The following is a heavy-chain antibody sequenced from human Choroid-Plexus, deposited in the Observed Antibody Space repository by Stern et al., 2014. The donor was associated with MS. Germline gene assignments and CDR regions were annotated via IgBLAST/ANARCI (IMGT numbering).Heavy chain of an antibody. CDR1: GSTFGSCA. CDR3: AKDRQYLTYFFDH. V-gene: IGHV3-30*18. CDR2: VSYDGSNK. D-gene: IGHD2/OR15-2a*01. Sequence: VQLVESGGGVVQPGRPLRLSCVASGSTFGSCAMHWVRQAPGKGLEWAAGVSYDGSNKYYADSVKGRFTISRDNSQNTLYMQMSSLRPEDTAVYYCAKDRQYLTYFFDHWGQGSLVTVSS. J-gene: IGHJ5*02.